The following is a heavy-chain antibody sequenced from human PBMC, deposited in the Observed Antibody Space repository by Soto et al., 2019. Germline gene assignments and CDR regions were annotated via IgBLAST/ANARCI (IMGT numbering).Heavy chain of an antibody. V-gene: IGHV3-30*03. Sequence: QVQLVESGGGVVQPGRSLRLSCADSGFTFSSYGMHWVRQAPGKGLEWVAVISYDGSNKYYADSVKGRFTISRDNSKNTLYLQMNSLRAEDTAVYYCSGGDYGPFDYWGQGTLVTVSS. CDR1: GFTFSSYG. D-gene: IGHD4-17*01. CDR3: SGGDYGPFDY. J-gene: IGHJ4*02. CDR2: ISYDGSNK.